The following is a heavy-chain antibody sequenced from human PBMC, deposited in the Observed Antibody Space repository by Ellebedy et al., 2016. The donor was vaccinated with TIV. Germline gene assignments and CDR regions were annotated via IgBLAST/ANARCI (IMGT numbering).Heavy chain of an antibody. V-gene: IGHV1-46*04. CDR1: GYTFTSYY. Sequence: AASVKVSCKASGYTFTSYYMHWVQQAPGQGLEWMGIINPSGGSTTYAQKLQGRVTMTRDTSTSTVYMELSSLRSEDTAVYYCARARSSGWLHTPDYWGQGILVTVSS. CDR2: INPSGGST. D-gene: IGHD6-19*01. J-gene: IGHJ4*02. CDR3: ARARSSGWLHTPDY.